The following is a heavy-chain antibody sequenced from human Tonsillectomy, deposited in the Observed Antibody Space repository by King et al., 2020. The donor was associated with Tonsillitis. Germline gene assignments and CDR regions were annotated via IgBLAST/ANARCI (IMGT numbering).Heavy chain of an antibody. CDR2: ITGSDGTT. J-gene: IGHJ4*02. Sequence: QLVQSGGGLVQPGGSLRLSCSASGFTFDNYAMTWVRQAPGKGLEWVSAITGSDGTTSYGDSVKGRFTISRDNSKNALYLQMNILTAEDTAVYYCARANNYYDTSGWPPYFDYWGQGTLVTVSS. V-gene: IGHV3-23*04. CDR3: ARANNYYDTSGWPPYFDY. CDR1: GFTFDNYA. D-gene: IGHD3-22*01.